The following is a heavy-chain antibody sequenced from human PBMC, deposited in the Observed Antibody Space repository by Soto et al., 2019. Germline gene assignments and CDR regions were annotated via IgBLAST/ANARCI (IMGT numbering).Heavy chain of an antibody. CDR2: IIPILGIA. V-gene: IGHV1-69*02. Sequence: QVQLVQSGAEVKKPGSSVKVSCKASGGTFSSYTISWVRQAPGQGLEWMGRIIPILGIANYAQKFQGRVXIXAXXSTSTAYMELSSLRSEDTAVYYRARGDIAAASFDYWGQGTLVTVSS. J-gene: IGHJ4*02. D-gene: IGHD6-13*01. CDR1: GGTFSSYT. CDR3: ARGDIAAASFDY.